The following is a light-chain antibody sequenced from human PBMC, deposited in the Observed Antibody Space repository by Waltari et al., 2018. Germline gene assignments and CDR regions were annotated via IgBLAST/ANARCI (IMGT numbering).Light chain of an antibody. CDR1: QSVLYSSNNKNS. Sequence: DIVMTQSPVSLAVSLGERATINCKSTQSVLYSSNNKNSLSWYQQKPGQPPKLLIYGASPRESGVPDRFSGSGSGTDFTLTISSLQAEDVAVYYCHQYYNTPFTFGPGTKVDIK. J-gene: IGKJ3*01. CDR3: HQYYNTPFT. CDR2: GAS. V-gene: IGKV4-1*01.